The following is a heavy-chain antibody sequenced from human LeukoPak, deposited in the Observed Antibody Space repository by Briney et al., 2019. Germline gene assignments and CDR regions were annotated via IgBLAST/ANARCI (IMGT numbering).Heavy chain of an antibody. Sequence: GGSLRLSCAASGFTFSSYWMSWVRQTPGKGLEWVANIKEDGSEKYYLDSVKGRFTISRDNAKNPLYLQMNSLRAEDTAVFYCARLPLTARRHFEYWGQGTLVTVSS. CDR3: ARLPLTARRHFEY. CDR1: GFTFSSYW. J-gene: IGHJ4*02. D-gene: IGHD5-18*01. CDR2: IKEDGSEK. V-gene: IGHV3-7*05.